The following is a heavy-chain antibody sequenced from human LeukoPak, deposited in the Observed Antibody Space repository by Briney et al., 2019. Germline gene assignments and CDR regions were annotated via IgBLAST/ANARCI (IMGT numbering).Heavy chain of an antibody. J-gene: IGHJ4*02. V-gene: IGHV3-30*02. CDR3: AKIRAPYYGSGSAGDY. D-gene: IGHD3-10*01. CDR2: IRYDGSNK. CDR1: GFTFSSYG. Sequence: GGSLRLSCAASGFTFSSYGMHWVRQAPGKGLEWVAFIRYDGSNKYYADSVKGRFTISRDNSKNTLYLQMNSLRAEDTAVYYCAKIRAPYYGSGSAGDYWGQGTLVTVSS.